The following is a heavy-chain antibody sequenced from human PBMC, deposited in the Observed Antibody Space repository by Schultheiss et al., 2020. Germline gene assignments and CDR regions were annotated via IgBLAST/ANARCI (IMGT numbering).Heavy chain of an antibody. CDR3: ASAPLGGMDV. CDR1: GGSFSGYY. Sequence: SETLSLTCAVYGGSFSGYYWSWIRQPPGKGLEWIGEINHSGSTNYNPSLKSRVTISVDTSKNQFSLKLSSVTAADTAVYYCASAPLGGMDVWGQGTTVTVSS. CDR2: INHSGST. V-gene: IGHV4-34*01. J-gene: IGHJ6*02.